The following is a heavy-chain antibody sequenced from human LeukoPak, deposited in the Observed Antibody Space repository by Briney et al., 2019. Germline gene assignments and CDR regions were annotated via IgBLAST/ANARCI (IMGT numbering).Heavy chain of an antibody. V-gene: IGHV3-48*02. D-gene: IGHD1-26*01. CDR3: ARGQWELPLSDY. Sequence: GGSLRLSCAASGFTFSSYSMNWVRQAPGKGLEWASYISSSSSTIYYADSVKGRFTISRDNAKNSLYLQMNSLRDEDTAVYYCARGQWELPLSDYWGQGTLVTVSS. CDR1: GFTFSSYS. CDR2: ISSSSSTI. J-gene: IGHJ4*02.